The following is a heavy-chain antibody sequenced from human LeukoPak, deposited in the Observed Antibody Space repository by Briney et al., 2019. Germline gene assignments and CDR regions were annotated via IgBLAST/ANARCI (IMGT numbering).Heavy chain of an antibody. CDR1: GGSISSYY. V-gene: IGHV4-59*01. D-gene: IGHD2-21*02. CDR3: AREVVTGSFDY. CDR2: IYYIGST. Sequence: LETPSLTCTVSGGSISSYYWSWIRQPPGKGLEWIGSIYYIGSTSYNPSLKSRVTMSVDTSKNQFSLKLTSVTAADTAVYYCAREVVTGSFDYWGQGTLVPVSS. J-gene: IGHJ4*02.